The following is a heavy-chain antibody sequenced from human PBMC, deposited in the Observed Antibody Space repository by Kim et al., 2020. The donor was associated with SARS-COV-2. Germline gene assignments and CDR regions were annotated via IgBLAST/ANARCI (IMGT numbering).Heavy chain of an antibody. CDR2: INTNTGNP. Sequence: ASVKVSCKASGYTFTSYAMNWVRQAPGQGLEWMGWINTNTGNPTYAQGFTGRFVFSLDTSVSTAYLQISSLKAEDTAVYYCARSQVLRWLVRGDSGFDYWGEGTLFTVSS. D-gene: IGHD6-19*01. CDR1: GYTFTSYA. CDR3: ARSQVLRWLVRGDSGFDY. V-gene: IGHV7-4-1*02. J-gene: IGHJ4*02.